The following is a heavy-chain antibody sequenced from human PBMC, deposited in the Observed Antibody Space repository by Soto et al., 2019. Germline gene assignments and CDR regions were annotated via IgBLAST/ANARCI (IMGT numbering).Heavy chain of an antibody. V-gene: IGHV6-1*01. J-gene: IGHJ6*03. Sequence: SQTLSLTCAISGDSVSSNSAAWNWIRQSPSRGLEWLGRTYYRSKWYNDYAVSVKSRITINPDPSKNQFSLQLNSVTPEDTAVYYCARDFTFPENYYYYMDVWGKGTTVTVSS. CDR3: ARDFTFPENYYYYMDV. D-gene: IGHD3-16*01. CDR1: GDSVSSNSAA. CDR2: TYYRSKWYN.